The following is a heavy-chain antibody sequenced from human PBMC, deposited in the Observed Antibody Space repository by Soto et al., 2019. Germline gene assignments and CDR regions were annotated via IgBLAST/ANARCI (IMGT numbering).Heavy chain of an antibody. CDR2: IYYSGST. Sequence: QVQLQESGPGLVKPSETLSLTCTVSGGSISNYYWSWIRQPPGKGLEWIGYIYYSGSTNYNPSLKSRVTISVATSTNQFSLKLSSVAAADTAVYYCARPQGPTDAFDIWGQGTMVTVSS. CDR3: ARPQGPTDAFDI. V-gene: IGHV4-59*01. CDR1: GGSISNYY. J-gene: IGHJ3*02.